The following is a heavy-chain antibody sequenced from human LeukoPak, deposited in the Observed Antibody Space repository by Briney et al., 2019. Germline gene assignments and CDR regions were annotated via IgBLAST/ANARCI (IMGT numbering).Heavy chain of an antibody. CDR1: RGSISSYY. Sequence: SATLSLTYTLSRGSISSYYSSWIRQPPGKGLELIGYIYYSGSTNYHPSRKSRVTMSVDTSKTQFSLKLTSVTAAATAVYYCAVNRGADYYFDYCGQGTLVTVSS. V-gene: IGHV4-59*01. CDR2: IYYSGST. D-gene: IGHD3-10*01. CDR3: AVNRGADYYFDY. J-gene: IGHJ4*02.